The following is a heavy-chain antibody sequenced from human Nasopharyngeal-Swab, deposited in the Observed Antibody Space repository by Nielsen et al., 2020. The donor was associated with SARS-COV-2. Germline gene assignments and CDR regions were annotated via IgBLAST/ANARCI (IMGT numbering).Heavy chain of an antibody. CDR2: INWNGGST. D-gene: IGHD6-19*01. CDR1: GFTFDDYG. V-gene: IGHV3-20*04. J-gene: IGHJ2*01. Sequence: GESLKISCAASGFTFDDYGMSWVRQAPGKGLEWVSGINWNGGSTGYADSVKGRFTISRDNAKNSLYLQMNSLRAEDTAVYYCARVFPAQWLVLSPTGYFDLWGRGTLVTVSS. CDR3: ARVFPAQWLVLSPTGYFDL.